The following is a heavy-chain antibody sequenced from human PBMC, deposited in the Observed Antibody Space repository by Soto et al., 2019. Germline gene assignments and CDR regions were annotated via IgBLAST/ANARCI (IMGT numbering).Heavy chain of an antibody. J-gene: IGHJ6*02. CDR3: ARDGLVVVPAANYYYYGMDV. V-gene: IGHV1-18*01. D-gene: IGHD2-2*01. CDR2: ISAYNGNT. Sequence: GASVKVSCKASGYTFTSYGISWVRQAPGQGLEWMGWISAYNGNTNYAQKIQGRVTMTTDTSTSTAYMELRSLRSDDTAVYYCARDGLVVVPAANYYYYGMDVWGQGTTVTVSS. CDR1: GYTFTSYG.